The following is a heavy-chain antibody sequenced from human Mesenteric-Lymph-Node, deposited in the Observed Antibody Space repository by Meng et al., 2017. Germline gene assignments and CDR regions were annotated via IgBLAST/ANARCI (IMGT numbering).Heavy chain of an antibody. CDR1: GGSISSYS. D-gene: IGHD1-26*01. Sequence: GSLRLSCTVSGGSISSYSWSWIRQPPAKALEWIGQVSYGGSTIYNPSLKSRVTISVDTSKNQFHLKLNSVTASDTALDYCAGLVGLKRSLDYWGQGILVTVSS. CDR3: AGLVGLKRSLDY. J-gene: IGHJ4*02. CDR2: VSYGGST. V-gene: IGHV4-59*01.